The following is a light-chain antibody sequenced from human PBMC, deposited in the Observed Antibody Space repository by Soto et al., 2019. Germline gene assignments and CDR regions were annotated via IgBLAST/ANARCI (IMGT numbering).Light chain of an antibody. J-gene: IGKJ1*01. CDR1: QDISSY. Sequence: IQLTQSPSSLSASVGDRVTITCRASQDISSYLAWYQQKPGKAPKLLIYLASTLHSGVPSRFSGSGSGTEFSLTISSLQPEDFATYYCLCYITYPWTFGQGTKVDI. CDR3: LCYITYPWT. CDR2: LAS. V-gene: IGKV1-9*01.